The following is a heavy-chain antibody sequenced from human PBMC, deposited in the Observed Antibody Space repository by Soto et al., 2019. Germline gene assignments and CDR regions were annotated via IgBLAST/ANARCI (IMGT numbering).Heavy chain of an antibody. J-gene: IGHJ4*02. CDR1: VFTFSDYY. CDR2: ISSSGNTI. CDR3: ARVTHYFDY. Sequence: GGSLRLSCAASVFTFSDYYMSWIPQAPGKGLEWVSYISSSGNTIDYAGCVKGRFTISRDNAKNSLFLQMNSLRVEDTAVYYCARVTHYFDYWGQGALVTVSS. V-gene: IGHV3-11*01.